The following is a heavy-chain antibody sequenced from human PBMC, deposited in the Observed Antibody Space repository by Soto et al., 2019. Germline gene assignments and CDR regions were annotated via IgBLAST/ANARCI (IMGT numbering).Heavy chain of an antibody. CDR2: ISGSGGST. V-gene: IGHV3-23*01. Sequence: PGESLKISCAASGFTFSSYAMSWVRQAPGKGLEWVSAISGSGGSTYYADSVKGRFTISRDNSKNTLYLQMNSLRAEDTAVYYCAKSPTYYYDSSGYYLDYWGQGTLVTVSS. J-gene: IGHJ4*02. D-gene: IGHD3-22*01. CDR3: AKSPTYYYDSSGYYLDY. CDR1: GFTFSSYA.